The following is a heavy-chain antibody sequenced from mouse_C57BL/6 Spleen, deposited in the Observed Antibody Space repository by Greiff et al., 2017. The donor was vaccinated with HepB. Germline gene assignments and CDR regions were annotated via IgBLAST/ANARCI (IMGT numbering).Heavy chain of an antibody. CDR2: IYPSDSET. CDR3: ARELGQGY. J-gene: IGHJ2*01. V-gene: IGHV1-61*01. CDR1: GYTFTSYW. D-gene: IGHD4-1*01. Sequence: QVQLQQPGAELVRPGSSVKLSCKASGYTFTSYWMDWVKQRPGQGLEWIGNIYPSDSETHYNQKFKDKATLTVDKSSSTAYMQLSSLTSEDSAVYYCARELGQGYWGQGTTLTVSS.